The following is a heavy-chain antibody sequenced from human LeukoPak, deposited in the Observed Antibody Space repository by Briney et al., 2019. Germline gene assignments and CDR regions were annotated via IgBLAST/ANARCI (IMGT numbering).Heavy chain of an antibody. Sequence: ASETLSLTCTVSGGSVSSGNYYWSWIRQPPAKGLEWIGFIYYTGGTNYSPSLKSRVTISVDTAQNQFSLKLSSVTAADTAVYYCARTAGVRWFDPWGQGTLVTVSS. CDR2: IYYTGGT. J-gene: IGHJ5*02. D-gene: IGHD3-3*01. V-gene: IGHV4-61*01. CDR3: ARTAGVRWFDP. CDR1: GGSVSSGNYY.